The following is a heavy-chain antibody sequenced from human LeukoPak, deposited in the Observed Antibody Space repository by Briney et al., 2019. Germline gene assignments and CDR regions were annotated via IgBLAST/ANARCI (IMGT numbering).Heavy chain of an antibody. CDR2: IYSTGTT. Sequence: GGSLRLSCAASGFAVSNNYVSWVRQAPGKGLEWVSVIYSTGTTFYADSVKGRFTISRDNSKNTVYLQMNGLRPEDTAVYYCARDRGPGWFDPWGQGTLVTVSS. J-gene: IGHJ5*02. CDR3: ARDRGPGWFDP. V-gene: IGHV3-66*03. D-gene: IGHD3-10*01. CDR1: GFAVSNNY.